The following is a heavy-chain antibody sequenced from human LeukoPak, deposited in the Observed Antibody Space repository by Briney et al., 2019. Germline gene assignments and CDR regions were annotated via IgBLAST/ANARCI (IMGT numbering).Heavy chain of an antibody. J-gene: IGHJ4*02. D-gene: IGHD3-16*01. CDR3: ANYGVVLATYGSPLPFVY. CDR2: IYSSGST. CDR1: GGSMNSGSYY. V-gene: IGHV4-61*02. Sequence: SETLSLTCTVSGGSMNSGSYYWSWIRQSAGKGLEWIGRIYSSGSTHYNPSLKSRVTISVDTSKSQFSLKLSSVTAADTAVYYCANYGVVLATYGSPLPFVYWGQGTLVTVSS.